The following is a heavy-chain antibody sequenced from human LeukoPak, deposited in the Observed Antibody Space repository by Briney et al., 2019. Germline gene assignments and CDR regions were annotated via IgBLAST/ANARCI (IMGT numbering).Heavy chain of an antibody. V-gene: IGHV1-8*01. Sequence: ASVKVSCKASGYTFTSCDFNWVRQATGQRPEWMGWMSPNSGDTGYAQKFQDRVTMTRNTSISTAYMELSSLRSDDTAVYYCARGPPNWGYDYWGPGTLVTVSS. CDR2: MSPNSGDT. D-gene: IGHD7-27*01. J-gene: IGHJ4*02. CDR1: GYTFTSCD. CDR3: ARGPPNWGYDY.